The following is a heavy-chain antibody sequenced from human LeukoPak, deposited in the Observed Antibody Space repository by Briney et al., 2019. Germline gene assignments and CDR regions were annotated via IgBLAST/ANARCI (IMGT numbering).Heavy chain of an antibody. J-gene: IGHJ4*02. V-gene: IGHV1-3*01. CDR2: INAGNGNT. D-gene: IGHD2-15*01. CDR1: GYTFTSYA. CDR3: ARGCGGGSCTQKQKIYFDY. Sequence: ASVKVSCKASGYTFTSYAMHWVRQAPGQRLEWMGWINAGNGNTKYSQKFQGRVTITRDTSASTAYMELSSLRSEDTAVYYCARGCGGGSCTQKQKIYFDYWGQGTLVTVSS.